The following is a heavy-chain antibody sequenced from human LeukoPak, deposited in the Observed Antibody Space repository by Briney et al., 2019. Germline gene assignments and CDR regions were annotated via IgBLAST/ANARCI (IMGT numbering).Heavy chain of an antibody. CDR2: INPNSGGT. CDR3: ARASRRITIFGVGENGY. CDR1: GYTFTGYY. Sequence: GASVKVSCKASGYTFTGYYMRWVRQAPGQGLEWMGWINPNSGGTNYAQKFQGRVTMTRGTSISTAYMELSRLRSDDTAVYYCARASRRITIFGVGENGYWGQGTLVTVSS. J-gene: IGHJ4*02. V-gene: IGHV1-2*02. D-gene: IGHD3-3*01.